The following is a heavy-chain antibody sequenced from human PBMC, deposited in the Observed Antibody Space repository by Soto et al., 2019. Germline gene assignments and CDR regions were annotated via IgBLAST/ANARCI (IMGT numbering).Heavy chain of an antibody. J-gene: IGHJ6*02. CDR3: AKDSGDYDYYYYGMDV. V-gene: IGHV3-30*18. CDR2: ISYDGSNK. Sequence: QVQLVESGGGVVQPGRSLRLSCAASGFTFSSYGMHWVRQAPGKGLEWVAVISYDGSNKYYADSVKGRFTISRDNSKNTLYLQMNSLRAEDTAVYYGAKDSGDYDYYYYGMDVWGQGTTVTVSS. CDR1: GFTFSSYG. D-gene: IGHD4-17*01.